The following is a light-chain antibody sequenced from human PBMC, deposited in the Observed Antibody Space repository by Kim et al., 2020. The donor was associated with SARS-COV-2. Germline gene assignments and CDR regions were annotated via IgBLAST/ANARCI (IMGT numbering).Light chain of an antibody. V-gene: IGLV3-21*02. CDR3: QVWDSSSI. J-gene: IGLJ2*01. Sequence: VSGAPGGTARMTCGGDNLGRKSVRWYQQKPGRAPVLVVHHDNDRPSEIPERFSGSNSGNTATLTITRVEAGDEADYYCQVWDSSSIFGGGTQLTVL. CDR2: HDN. CDR1: NLGRKS.